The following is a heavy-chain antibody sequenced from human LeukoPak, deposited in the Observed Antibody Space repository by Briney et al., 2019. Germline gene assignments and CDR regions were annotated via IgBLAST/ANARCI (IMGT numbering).Heavy chain of an antibody. Sequence: ASVKVSCKASGYTFTGYYMHWVRQAPGQGLEWLGRMNPNSGDSNYAQKFQGRVSMTRDTSISTAYMDLTSLTSDDKAVYYCVRRGDGGFDYWGQGTLVTVSS. V-gene: IGHV1-2*06. CDR2: MNPNSGDS. D-gene: IGHD3-16*01. CDR1: GYTFTGYY. J-gene: IGHJ4*02. CDR3: VRRGDGGFDY.